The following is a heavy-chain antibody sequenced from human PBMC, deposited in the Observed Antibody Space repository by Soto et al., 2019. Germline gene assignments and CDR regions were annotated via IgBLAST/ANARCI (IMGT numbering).Heavy chain of an antibody. V-gene: IGHV1-69*01. Sequence: QVQLVQSGAEVKKPGSSVKVSCKASGGTFSSYAISWVRQAPGQGLEWMGGIIPIFGTANYAQKFQGRVTITADESTSTAYMELSSLRSEDTAVYYCARGGTYYYDSSGLGPFDYRGQGTLVTVSS. CDR1: GGTFSSYA. D-gene: IGHD3-22*01. J-gene: IGHJ4*02. CDR2: IIPIFGTA. CDR3: ARGGTYYYDSSGLGPFDY.